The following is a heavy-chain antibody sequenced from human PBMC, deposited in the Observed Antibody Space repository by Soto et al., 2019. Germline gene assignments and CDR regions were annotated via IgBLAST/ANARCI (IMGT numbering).Heavy chain of an antibody. CDR3: AKDRNAGYYDSSGYSLPANFDY. J-gene: IGHJ4*02. D-gene: IGHD3-22*01. V-gene: IGHV3-23*01. CDR2: ISGSGGST. Sequence: GGSLRLSCAASGFTFSSYAMSWVRQAPGKGLEWVSAISGSGGSTYYADSVKGRFTISRDNSKNTLYLQMNSLRAEDTAVYYCAKDRNAGYYDSSGYSLPANFDYWGQGTLVTVSS. CDR1: GFTFSSYA.